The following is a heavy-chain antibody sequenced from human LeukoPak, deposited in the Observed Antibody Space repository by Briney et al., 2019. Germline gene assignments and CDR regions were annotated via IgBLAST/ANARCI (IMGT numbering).Heavy chain of an antibody. D-gene: IGHD3-9*01. J-gene: IGHJ4*02. CDR2: ISANSGSA. CDR1: GYTFSNHG. V-gene: IGHV1-18*01. Sequence: GASVKVSCKASGYTFSNHGISWVRQAPGQGLEWMGWISANSGSANYAQKLQGRVTMTTDTSTSTAYMELRSLRSDDTAVYYCARQLRYFDRFDYWGQGTLVTVSS. CDR3: ARQLRYFDRFDY.